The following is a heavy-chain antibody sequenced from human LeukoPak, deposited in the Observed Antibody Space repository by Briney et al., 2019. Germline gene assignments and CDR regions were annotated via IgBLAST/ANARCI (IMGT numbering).Heavy chain of an antibody. V-gene: IGHV1-69*13. Sequence: ASVKVSCKASGGAFSSYAISWVRQAPGQGLEWMGGIIPIFGTANYAQKFQGRVTITADESTSTAYMELSSLRSEDTAVYYCARDKDSSGYYPFDYWGQGTLVTVSS. J-gene: IGHJ4*02. CDR2: IIPIFGTA. CDR3: ARDKDSSGYYPFDY. CDR1: GGAFSSYA. D-gene: IGHD3-22*01.